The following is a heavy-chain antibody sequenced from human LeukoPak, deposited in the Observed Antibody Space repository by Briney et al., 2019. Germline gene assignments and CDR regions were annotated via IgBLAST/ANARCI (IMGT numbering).Heavy chain of an antibody. Sequence: SETLSLTCTVPGGAISSYYWSWIRQPPGKGLEWIGYVHYTGSTNDNPSLKSRATISLDTSKNQISLKLSSVTAADTAVYYCANYYDSSGYYLTWGQGILVTVSS. V-gene: IGHV4-59*08. CDR3: ANYYDSSGYYLT. D-gene: IGHD3-22*01. CDR1: GGAISSYY. J-gene: IGHJ4*02. CDR2: VHYTGST.